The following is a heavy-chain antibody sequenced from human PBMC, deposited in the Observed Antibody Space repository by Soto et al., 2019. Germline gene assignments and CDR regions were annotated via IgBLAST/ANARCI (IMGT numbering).Heavy chain of an antibody. V-gene: IGHV1-69*16. CDR1: GVTFSSET. CDR2: IIRLNGTA. D-gene: IGHD1-20*01. J-gene: IGHJ4*02. Sequence: QVQLVQSGAEVKKPGSSVKVSCKASGVTFSSETISWVRQAPGQGLERVGGIIRLNGTANYAQKSQGRATITTDESQSTLYMELSPLRSGDTAVYNWVTELVDNPVMPFDLWCQGALVT. CDR3: VTELVDNPVMPFDL.